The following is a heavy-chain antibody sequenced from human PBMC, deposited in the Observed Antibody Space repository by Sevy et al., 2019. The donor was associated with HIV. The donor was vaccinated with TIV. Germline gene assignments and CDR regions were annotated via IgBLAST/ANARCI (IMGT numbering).Heavy chain of an antibody. CDR2: LNQDGSEK. V-gene: IGHV3-7*01. CDR3: DTDAGRSLDI. Sequence: GGSLRLSCAASGSTFSTYWMTWVRQAPGKGLEWVANLNQDGSEKDSVDSVKGRFTISSDNAKNSLYMQMNSVRVEDTDSYYGDTDAGRSLDIWGRGTMVTVSS. D-gene: IGHD1-26*01. J-gene: IGHJ3*02. CDR1: GSTFSTYW.